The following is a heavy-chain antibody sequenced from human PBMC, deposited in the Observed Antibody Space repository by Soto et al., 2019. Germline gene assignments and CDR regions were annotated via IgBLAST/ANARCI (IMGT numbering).Heavy chain of an antibody. CDR3: ARRGESGSWSSDYYFYMDV. Sequence: QVQLVQSGAEVKKPGSSVKVSCKASGGTFSSYAISWVRQAPGQGLEWMAGMIPVFGSTHYTKKFQGRVTVTADESKSTAYLEVSSLRAEDTAVYYCARRGESGSWSSDYYFYMDVWGQGTTVIVSS. V-gene: IGHV1-69*01. CDR1: GGTFSSYA. CDR2: MIPVFGST. D-gene: IGHD6-13*01. J-gene: IGHJ6*02.